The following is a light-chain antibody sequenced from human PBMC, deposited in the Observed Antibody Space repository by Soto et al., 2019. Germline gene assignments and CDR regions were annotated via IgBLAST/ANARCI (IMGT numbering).Light chain of an antibody. Sequence: QSVLTQPASVSGSPGQSITISCTGASSDVGGYNYVSWYQQHPGKAPKLIIYAVSYRPSGVSDRFSGSKSGNTASLAISGLQAEDEADYRCSSYISNDTSHVFGTGTKLTVL. CDR2: AVS. V-gene: IGLV2-14*03. CDR3: SSYISNDTSHV. CDR1: SSDVGGYNY. J-gene: IGLJ1*01.